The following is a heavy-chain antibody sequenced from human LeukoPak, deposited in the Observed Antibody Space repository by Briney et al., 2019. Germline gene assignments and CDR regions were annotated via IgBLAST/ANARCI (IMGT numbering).Heavy chain of an antibody. CDR2: IYYSGST. Sequence: SETLSLTCTVSGGSISSSSYYWGWIRQPPGKGLEWIGSIYYSGSTYYNPSLKSRVTISVDTSKNQFSLKLSSVTAADTAVYYCARRYGLYYCSGGSCYFDYWGQGTLVTVSS. J-gene: IGHJ4*02. CDR1: GGSISSSSYY. V-gene: IGHV4-39*01. CDR3: ARRYGLYYCSGGSCYFDY. D-gene: IGHD2-15*01.